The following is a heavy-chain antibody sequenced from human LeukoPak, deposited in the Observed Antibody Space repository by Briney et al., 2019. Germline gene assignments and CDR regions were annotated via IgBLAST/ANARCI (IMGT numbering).Heavy chain of an antibody. CDR2: INPNSGGT. CDR1: GYTFTGYY. D-gene: IGHD2-15*01. V-gene: IGHV1-2*02. CDR3: ARDIRRRYCSGGSCYSRAFDI. Sequence: GASVKVSCKASGYTFTGYYVHWVRQAPGQGLEWMGWINPNSGGTNYAQKFQGRVTMTRDTSISTAYMELSRLRSDDTAVYYCARDIRRRYCSGGSCYSRAFDIWGQGTMVTVSS. J-gene: IGHJ3*02.